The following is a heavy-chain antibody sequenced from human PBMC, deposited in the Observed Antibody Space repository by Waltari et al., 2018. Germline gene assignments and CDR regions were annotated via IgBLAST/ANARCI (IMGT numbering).Heavy chain of an antibody. J-gene: IGHJ5*02. CDR2: LNHKSGNT. D-gene: IGHD5-12*01. Sequence: QVQLVQSGAEVMKSGASVKVSCHASGYRFYRYESNWVRQAAGQGLEWMGWLNHKSGNTGYAQKFRGRVTLTGDTSTSTAYMVLSGLKSEDTAIYYCARGRDVFAGVDYNWFDPWGQGTLVTVSS. CDR1: GYRFYRYE. V-gene: IGHV1-8*01. CDR3: ARGRDVFAGVDYNWFDP.